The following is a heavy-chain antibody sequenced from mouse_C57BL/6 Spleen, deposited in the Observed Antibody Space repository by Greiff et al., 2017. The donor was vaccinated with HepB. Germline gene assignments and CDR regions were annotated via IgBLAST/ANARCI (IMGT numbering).Heavy chain of an antibody. D-gene: IGHD2-3*01. Sequence: EVQVVESGGGLVQPGGSLKLSCAASGFTFSDYYMYWVRQTPEKRLEWVAYISNGGGSTYYPDTVKGRFTISRDNAKNTLYLQMSRLKSEDTAMYYCARRRGDGYYVSYAMDYWGQGTSVTVSS. V-gene: IGHV5-12*01. CDR1: GFTFSDYY. CDR2: ISNGGGST. J-gene: IGHJ4*01. CDR3: ARRRGDGYYVSYAMDY.